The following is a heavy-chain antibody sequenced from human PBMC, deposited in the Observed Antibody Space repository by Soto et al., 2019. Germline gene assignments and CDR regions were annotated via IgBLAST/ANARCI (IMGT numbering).Heavy chain of an antibody. D-gene: IGHD3-22*01. CDR2: ISYDGSNK. CDR1: GFTFSSYG. Sequence: GGSLRLSCAASGFTFSSYGMHWVRQAPGKGLEWVAVISYDGSNKYYADSVKGRFTISRDNSKNTLYLQMNSLRAEDTAVYYCAKDRHYYDSSAMDVWGQGTTVTVSS. J-gene: IGHJ6*02. CDR3: AKDRHYYDSSAMDV. V-gene: IGHV3-30*18.